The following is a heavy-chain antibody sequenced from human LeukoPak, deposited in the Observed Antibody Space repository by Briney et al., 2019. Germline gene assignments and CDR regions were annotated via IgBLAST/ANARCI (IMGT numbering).Heavy chain of an antibody. V-gene: IGHV1-69*05. Sequence: SVKVSCKASGGTFSSYAISWVRQAPGQGLEWMGRIFPIFGTANYAQKFQGRVTITTDESTSTAYMELSSLRSEDTAVYYCARDRDVLRFLEWSSDYWGQGTLVIVSA. CDR1: GGTFSSYA. J-gene: IGHJ4*02. CDR2: IFPIFGTA. CDR3: ARDRDVLRFLEWSSDY. D-gene: IGHD3-3*01.